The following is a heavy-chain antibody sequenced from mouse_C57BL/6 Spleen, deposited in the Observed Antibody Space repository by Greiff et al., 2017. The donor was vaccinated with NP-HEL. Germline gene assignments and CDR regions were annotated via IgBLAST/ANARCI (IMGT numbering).Heavy chain of an antibody. CDR2: ISYDGSN. Sequence: EVKLMESGPGLVKPSQSLSLTCSVTGYSITSGYYWNWIRQFPGNKLEWMGYISYDGSNNYNPSLKNRISITRDTSKNQFFLKLNSVTTEDTATYYCARARDYYGSPLAWWGQGTLVTVSA. V-gene: IGHV3-6*01. J-gene: IGHJ3*01. CDR3: ARARDYYGSPLAW. CDR1: GYSITSGYY. D-gene: IGHD1-1*01.